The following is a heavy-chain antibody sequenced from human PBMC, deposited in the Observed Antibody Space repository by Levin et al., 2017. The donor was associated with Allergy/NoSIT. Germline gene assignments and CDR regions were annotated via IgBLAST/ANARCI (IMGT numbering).Heavy chain of an antibody. Sequence: GESLKISCAASGFSFNSYGMSWVRQAPGKGLEWVSVISGSGGSTYYADSVKGRFTISRDNSKNTLYLQMDSLRAEDTAVYYCAKDRNRMRLVVTAIDFWGPGTLVTVSS. CDR1: GFSFNSYG. D-gene: IGHD2-21*02. CDR2: ISGSGGST. V-gene: IGHV3-23*01. J-gene: IGHJ4*02. CDR3: AKDRNRMRLVVTAIDF.